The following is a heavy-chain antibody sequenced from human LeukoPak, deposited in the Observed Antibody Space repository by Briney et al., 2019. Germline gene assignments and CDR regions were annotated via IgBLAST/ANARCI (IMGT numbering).Heavy chain of an antibody. D-gene: IGHD2-15*01. CDR1: GFTFSSYA. Sequence: GGSLRLSCAASGFTFSSYAMSWVRQAPGKGLEWVSAISGSGGSTYYADSVKGRFTISRDNSKNTLYLRMNSLRAEDTAVYYCAKDIVVAKDPWGFDYWGQGTLVTVSS. J-gene: IGHJ4*02. CDR3: AKDIVVAKDPWGFDY. V-gene: IGHV3-23*01. CDR2: ISGSGGST.